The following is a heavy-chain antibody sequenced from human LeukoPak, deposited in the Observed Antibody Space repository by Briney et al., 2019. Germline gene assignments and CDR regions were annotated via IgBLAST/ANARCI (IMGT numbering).Heavy chain of an antibody. CDR1: GGSFSGYY. J-gene: IGHJ4*02. CDR2: INHSGST. V-gene: IGHV4-34*01. D-gene: IGHD2-15*01. Sequence: PSETLSLTCAVYGGSFSGYYWSWIRQPPGKGLEWIGEINHSGSTNYNPSLKSRVTISVDTSKSQFSLRLSSVTAADTAVYYCASSCSGGSCSTPTRLDYWGQGTLVTVSS. CDR3: ASSCSGGSCSTPTRLDY.